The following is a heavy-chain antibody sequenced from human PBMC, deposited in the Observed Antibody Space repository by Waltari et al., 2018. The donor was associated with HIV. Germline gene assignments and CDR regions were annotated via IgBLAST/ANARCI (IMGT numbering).Heavy chain of an antibody. CDR2: ISDDGSDR. J-gene: IGHJ4*02. D-gene: IGHD6-19*01. CDR3: ARVYWFSSGWLPSDY. Sequence: QVQLVESGGGVVQPGRSLRLSCVASGFSFRSYAMHWVRQSPGKGMEWVTLISDDGSDRYYADSVEGRFTISRDNSRNTLFLQMNSLRPEDTAVYYCARVYWFSSGWLPSDYWGQGTLVTVSS. V-gene: IGHV3-30*14. CDR1: GFSFRSYA.